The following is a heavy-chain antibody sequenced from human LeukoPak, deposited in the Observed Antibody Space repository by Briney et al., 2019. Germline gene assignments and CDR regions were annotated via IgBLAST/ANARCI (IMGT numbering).Heavy chain of an antibody. CDR3: ARTVGGSNERSFDS. CDR2: INHSGTT. V-gene: IGHV4-34*01. J-gene: IGHJ4*02. D-gene: IGHD1-26*01. CDR1: GGPFTGYY. Sequence: SETLSLTCAVFGGPFTGYYWTWIRQPPGKGLEWIGEINHSGTTNYNPSLKSRVTISVDTSKNQFSLKLSSVTAADTAVYYCARTVGGSNERSFDSWGQGTLDTVSS.